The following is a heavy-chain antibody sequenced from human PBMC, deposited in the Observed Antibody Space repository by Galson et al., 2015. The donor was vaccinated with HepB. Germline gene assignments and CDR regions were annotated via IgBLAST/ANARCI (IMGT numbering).Heavy chain of an antibody. J-gene: IGHJ6*02. V-gene: IGHV1-2*04. CDR1: GYTFTGYY. Sequence: SVKVSCKASGYTFTGYYIHWVRQAPGQGLEWMGWINPNNGGTNYAQKFQGWVTMTRDTSISTAYMELSRLRSDDKAVYYWARDRLSSSSYYYYGMDVWGQGTTVTVSS. D-gene: IGHD6-13*01. CDR2: INPNNGGT. CDR3: ARDRLSSSSYYYYGMDV.